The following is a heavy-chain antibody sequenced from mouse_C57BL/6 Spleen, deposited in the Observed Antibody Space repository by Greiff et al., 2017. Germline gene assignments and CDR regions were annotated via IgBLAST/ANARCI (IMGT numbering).Heavy chain of an antibody. CDR3: ATGLYYSNY. CDR2: IYPSDSET. V-gene: IGHV1-61*01. CDR1: GYTFTSYW. D-gene: IGHD2-5*01. J-gene: IGHJ2*01. Sequence: VQLQQPGAELVRPGSSVKLSCKASGYTFTSYWMDWVKQRPGQGLEWIGNIYPSDSETHYNQKFKDKATLTVDKSSSTAYMQLSSLTSEDSAVYYCATGLYYSNYWGQGTTLTVSS.